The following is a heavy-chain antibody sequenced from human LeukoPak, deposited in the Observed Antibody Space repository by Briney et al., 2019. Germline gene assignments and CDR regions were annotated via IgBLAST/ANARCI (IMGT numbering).Heavy chain of an antibody. CDR1: GGSVSSSS. V-gene: IGHV4-59*02. J-gene: IGHJ4*02. CDR3: AKGWVHFDY. CDR2: IYNSGST. Sequence: PSETLSLTCIVSGGSVSSSSWSWIRQPPGEGLEWIGYIYNSGSTTYNPSLKSRVTISVDMSKNELSLRLTSVTAADTAVYYCAKGWVHFDYWGQGTLVTVSS. D-gene: IGHD1-26*01.